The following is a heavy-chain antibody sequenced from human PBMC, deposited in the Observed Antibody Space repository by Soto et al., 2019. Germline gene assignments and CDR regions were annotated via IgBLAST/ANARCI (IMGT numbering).Heavy chain of an antibody. J-gene: IGHJ6*02. CDR2: MYYSGST. CDR1: GGSISSGDHY. Sequence: QVQLQESGPGLVKPSQTLSLTCTVSGGSISSGDHYWSWIRQPPGKGLEWIGYMYYSGSTYFNPSLKSRVTISVDTSKNQFSLKLGSVTGADTAVYYCARRSYYGSYGLDVWGQGTTVTVSS. V-gene: IGHV4-30-4*01. CDR3: ARRSYYGSYGLDV. D-gene: IGHD3-10*01.